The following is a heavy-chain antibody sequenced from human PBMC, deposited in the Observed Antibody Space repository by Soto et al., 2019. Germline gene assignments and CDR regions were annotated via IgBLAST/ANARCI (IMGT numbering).Heavy chain of an antibody. Sequence: QVQLVESGGGVVQPGMSLRLSCADSGFTFSEYDMHWVRQAPGKGLEWVALISYLGTKTDYADSVKGRFTISRDNFKKTGALQMESLRAEDSAVYFCARTDTGGTYFELWGRGTLVTASS. D-gene: IGHD3-9*01. J-gene: IGHJ4*02. V-gene: IGHV3-33*08. CDR3: ARTDTGGTYFEL. CDR2: ISYLGTKT. CDR1: GFTFSEYD.